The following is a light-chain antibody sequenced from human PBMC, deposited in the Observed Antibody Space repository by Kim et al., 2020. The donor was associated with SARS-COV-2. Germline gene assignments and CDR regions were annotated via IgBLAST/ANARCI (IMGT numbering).Light chain of an antibody. CDR3: ASYTSGDRDVV. V-gene: IGLV2-14*03. CDR1: TDVGGYNY. J-gene: IGLJ2*01. Sequence: QSALTQPASVSGSPGQSITISCTGSTDVGGYNYVSWYQQHPGKAPRLLIYDVSNRPSGVSSRFSGSKSGNTASLTISGLQAEDEADYYCASYTSGDRDVVFGGGTQLTVL. CDR2: DVS.